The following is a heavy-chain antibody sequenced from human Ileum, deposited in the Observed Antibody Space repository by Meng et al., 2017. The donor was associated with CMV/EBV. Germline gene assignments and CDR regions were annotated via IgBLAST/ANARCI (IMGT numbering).Heavy chain of an antibody. CDR1: GGSFSGYY. CDR2: INHSGST. CDR3: ARDRYSSPHWYYYYGMDG. J-gene: IGHJ6*02. V-gene: IGHV4-34*01. Sequence: SETLSLTCAVYGGSFSGYYWSWIRQPPGKGLEWIGEINHSGSTNYNPSLKSRVTISVDTSKNQFSLKLSSVTAADTAVYYCARDRYSSPHWYYYYGMDGWGQGTMVTVSS. D-gene: IGHD6-19*01.